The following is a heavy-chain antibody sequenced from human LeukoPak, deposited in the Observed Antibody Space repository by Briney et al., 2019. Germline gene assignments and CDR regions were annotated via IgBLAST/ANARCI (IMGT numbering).Heavy chain of an antibody. CDR2: IQPSGKNI. Sequence: GGSLRLSCAASGFSFNTHAMTWVRQAPGKGLEWVSSIQPSGKNIYHAASLKGRFTISRDNTKNSLYLQMNSLRAEDTAVYYCAREIGGLGYDHWGQGVLVTVSS. V-gene: IGHV3-21*01. J-gene: IGHJ4*02. CDR1: GFSFNTHA. D-gene: IGHD2/OR15-2a*01. CDR3: AREIGGLGYDH.